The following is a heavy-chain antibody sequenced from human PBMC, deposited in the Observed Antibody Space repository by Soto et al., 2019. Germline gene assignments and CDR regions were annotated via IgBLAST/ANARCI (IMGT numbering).Heavy chain of an antibody. J-gene: IGHJ4*02. Sequence: ASVKVSCKASGYTFTGYYMHWVRQAPGQGLEWMGWINPNSGGTNYAQKFQGWVTMTRDTSASTAYMELSSLRSEDTAVYYCARVPIDSSGWYERYWGQGTLVTVSS. D-gene: IGHD6-19*01. V-gene: IGHV1-2*04. CDR3: ARVPIDSSGWYERY. CDR1: GYTFTGYY. CDR2: INPNSGGT.